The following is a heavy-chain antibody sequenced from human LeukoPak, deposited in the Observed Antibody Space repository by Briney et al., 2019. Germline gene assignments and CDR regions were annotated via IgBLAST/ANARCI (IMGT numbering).Heavy chain of an antibody. CDR2: MNPNSGNT. D-gene: IGHD1-14*01. CDR1: GYTFTSYD. J-gene: IGHJ4*02. Sequence: ASVKVSCKAAGYTFTSYDIKWVRQAAGQGLEGRGWMNPNSGNTGYAQKFQGRVTMTRNTSISTAYMELSSLRSEDTAVYYCARGGEPTRFDYWGQGTLVTVSS. CDR3: ARGGEPTRFDY. V-gene: IGHV1-8*01.